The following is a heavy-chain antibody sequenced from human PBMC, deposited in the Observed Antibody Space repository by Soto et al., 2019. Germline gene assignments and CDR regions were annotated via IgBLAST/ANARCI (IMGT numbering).Heavy chain of an antibody. D-gene: IGHD4-17*01. V-gene: IGHV4-39*01. CDR2: IYHSGSA. CDR1: GDSISSRGYY. J-gene: IGHJ3*02. CDR3: ARPAAPGYLRYAFDI. Sequence: PSETLSLTCTVSGDSISSRGYYWAWIRQPPGKGLEWIGSIYHSGSAFYNPSLKSRVTIPVDTSKNQFSLRLSSLTAADTAVYYCARPAAPGYLRYAFDIWGQGTTVTVSS.